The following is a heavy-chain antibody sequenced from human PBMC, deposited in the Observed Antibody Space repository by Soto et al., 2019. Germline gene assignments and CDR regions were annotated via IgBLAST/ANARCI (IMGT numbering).Heavy chain of an antibody. CDR3: ARGSDGGFDP. Sequence: SETRSLTCTVSGGAISSGDYYWSLIRQPPGKCLEWIGYIYYSGSTYYNPSLKSRVTISVDTSKNQFSLKLSSVTAADTAVYYCARGSDGGFDPWGQGTLVTVPQ. CDR1: GGAISSGDYY. D-gene: IGHD3-10*01. V-gene: IGHV4-30-4*01. CDR2: IYYSGST. J-gene: IGHJ5*02.